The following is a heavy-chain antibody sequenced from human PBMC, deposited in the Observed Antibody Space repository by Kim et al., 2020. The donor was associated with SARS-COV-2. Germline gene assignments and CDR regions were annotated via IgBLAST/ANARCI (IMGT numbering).Heavy chain of an antibody. D-gene: IGHD5-12*01. CDR1: GFTFSNAW. CDR2: IKSKTDGGTT. V-gene: IGHV3-15*01. J-gene: IGHJ4*02. CDR3: TTAPDSGYDFAYGGTLWYFDY. Sequence: GGSLRLSCAASGFTFSNAWMSWVRQAPGKGLEWVGRIKSKTDGGTTDYAAPVKGRFTISRDDSKNTLYLQMNSLKTEDTAVYYCTTAPDSGYDFAYGGTLWYFDYWGQGTLVTVSS.